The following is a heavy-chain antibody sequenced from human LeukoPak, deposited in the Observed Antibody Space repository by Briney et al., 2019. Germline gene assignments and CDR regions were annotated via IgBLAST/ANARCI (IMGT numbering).Heavy chain of an antibody. V-gene: IGHV1-2*02. CDR3: ARGGIAVAGTGY. Sequence: ASVKVSCKASGYAFTGYYMHWVRRAPGQGLEWMGWINPNSGGTNYAQKFQGRVTMTRDTSISTAYMELSRLRSDDTAVYYCARGGIAVAGTGYWGQGTLVTVSS. D-gene: IGHD6-19*01. CDR2: INPNSGGT. J-gene: IGHJ4*02. CDR1: GYAFTGYY.